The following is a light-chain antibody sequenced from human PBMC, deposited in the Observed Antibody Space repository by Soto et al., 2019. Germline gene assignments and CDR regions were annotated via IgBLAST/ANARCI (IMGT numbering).Light chain of an antibody. CDR2: WAS. Sequence: DIVMTQSPDSLAVSLGERATINCKSSQSVLYSSNNKNYLAWYQQKPGQPPKLLIYWASTRDSGVTGRFSGSGSGTDFTLTISSLQAEDVAVYYCQQYYSVPVTFGGGTKVEIK. J-gene: IGKJ4*01. CDR1: QSVLYSSNNKNY. V-gene: IGKV4-1*01. CDR3: QQYYSVPVT.